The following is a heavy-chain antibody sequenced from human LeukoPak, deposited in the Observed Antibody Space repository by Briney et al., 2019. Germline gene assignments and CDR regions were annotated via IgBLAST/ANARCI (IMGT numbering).Heavy chain of an antibody. J-gene: IGHJ6*02. CDR1: GGSFSGYY. CDR3: ARVVPAAMYYYYGMDV. Sequence: SETLSLTCAVYGGSFSGYYWSRIRQPPGKGLEWIGYIYYSGSTNYNPSLKSRVTISVDTSKNQFSLKLSSVTAADTAVYYCARVVPAAMYYYYGMDVWGQGTTVTVSS. D-gene: IGHD2-2*01. V-gene: IGHV4-59*01. CDR2: IYYSGST.